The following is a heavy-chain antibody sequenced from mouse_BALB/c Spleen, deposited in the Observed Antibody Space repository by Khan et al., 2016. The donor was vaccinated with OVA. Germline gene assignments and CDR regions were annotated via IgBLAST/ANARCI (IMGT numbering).Heavy chain of an antibody. Sequence: VQLQQPGAELVKSGATVKLSCTASALNIKDTYMHWLKQWPEQGLEWIGRIDPPNGNTKYDPKFQGKATITADTYINTAYLQLRSLTAEDTAFYYCAGMAKKWGQGTTLTVSS. CDR1: ALNIKDTY. J-gene: IGHJ2*01. CDR2: IDPPNGNT. CDR3: AGMAKK. V-gene: IGHV14-3*02.